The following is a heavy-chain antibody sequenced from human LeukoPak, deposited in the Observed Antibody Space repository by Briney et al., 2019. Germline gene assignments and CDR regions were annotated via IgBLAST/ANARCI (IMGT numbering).Heavy chain of an antibody. CDR3: ARGYCSGGSCYWGDAFDI. J-gene: IGHJ3*02. D-gene: IGHD2-15*01. CDR1: GFTFSSYS. CDR2: ISSSSSTI. V-gene: IGHV3-48*01. Sequence: GGSLRLSCAASGFTFSSYSMNWVRQAPGKGLEWVSYISSSSSTIYYADSVKGRFTISRDNSKNTLYLQMNSLRAEDTAVYYCARGYCSGGSCYWGDAFDIWGQGTMVTVSS.